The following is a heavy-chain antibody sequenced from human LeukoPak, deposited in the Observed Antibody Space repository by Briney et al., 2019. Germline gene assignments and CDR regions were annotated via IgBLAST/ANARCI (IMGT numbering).Heavy chain of an antibody. Sequence: GGSLRLSCAVSGFTVNNDYMSWVRQAPGKGLEWVSVIYAGGNTFYADSVRGRFTISRDNSKFTLYMQMNSLRAEDTAVYYCARVRAGYCTSTSCYTGMDVWGQGTTVTVSS. J-gene: IGHJ6*02. V-gene: IGHV3-53*05. CDR3: ARVRAGYCTSTSCYTGMDV. CDR1: GFTVNNDY. D-gene: IGHD2-2*01. CDR2: IYAGGNT.